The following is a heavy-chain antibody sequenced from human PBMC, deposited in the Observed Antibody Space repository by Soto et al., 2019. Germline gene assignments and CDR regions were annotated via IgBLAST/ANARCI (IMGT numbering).Heavy chain of an antibody. V-gene: IGHV3-23*01. Sequence: GGSLRLSCAASGFTFSGYAMSWVRQAPGKGLEWVSAISGSGGSTYYADSVKGRFTISRDNSKNTLYLQMNSLRAEDTAVYYCAKVMSGIAAALRFDPWGQGTLVTVSS. CDR1: GFTFSGYA. D-gene: IGHD6-13*01. J-gene: IGHJ5*02. CDR3: AKVMSGIAAALRFDP. CDR2: ISGSGGST.